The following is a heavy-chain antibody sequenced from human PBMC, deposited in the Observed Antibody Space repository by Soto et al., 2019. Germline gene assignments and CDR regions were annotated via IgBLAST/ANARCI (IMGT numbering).Heavy chain of an antibody. J-gene: IGHJ6*02. V-gene: IGHV3-33*01. Sequence: QVQLVESGGGVVQPGRSLRLSCAASGFTFSSYGMHWVRQAPGKGLEWVAVIWYDGSNKYYADSVKGRFTISRDNSKNTLYLQMNSLRAEDTAVYYCARVGGYYGSGSYYNSHYYYYYGMDVWGQGTTVTVSS. CDR3: ARVGGYYGSGSYYNSHYYYYYGMDV. D-gene: IGHD3-10*01. CDR2: IWYDGSNK. CDR1: GFTFSSYG.